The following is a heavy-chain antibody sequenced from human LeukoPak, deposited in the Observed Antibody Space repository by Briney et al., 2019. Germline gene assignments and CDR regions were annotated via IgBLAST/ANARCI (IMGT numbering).Heavy chain of an antibody. CDR1: GGSFSAYY. CDR3: ARGRTTETTFYYYYHGMGV. CDR2: INHSGST. D-gene: IGHD4-11*01. J-gene: IGHJ6*02. V-gene: IGHV4-34*01. Sequence: PSETLSLTCAVYGGSFSAYYWSWIRQPPGKGLEWIGEINHSGSTNYNPSLKSRVTISVDTSKNRFSLKLRFVTAADTAVYYCARGRTTETTFYYYYHGMGVWGQGTTVTVSS.